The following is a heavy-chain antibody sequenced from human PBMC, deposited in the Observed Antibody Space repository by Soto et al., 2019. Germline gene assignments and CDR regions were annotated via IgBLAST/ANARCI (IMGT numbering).Heavy chain of an antibody. CDR3: AKDWYYDSSGYYSGPFDY. D-gene: IGHD3-22*01. CDR1: GLTFSSYA. CDR2: ISGSGGST. J-gene: IGHJ4*02. V-gene: IGHV3-23*01. Sequence: GGSLRLSCAASGLTFSSYAMSWVRKTPGKGLEWVSAISGSGGSTYYADSVKGRFTISRDNSKNTLYLQMNSLRAEDTAVYYCAKDWYYDSSGYYSGPFDYWGQGTLVTVSS.